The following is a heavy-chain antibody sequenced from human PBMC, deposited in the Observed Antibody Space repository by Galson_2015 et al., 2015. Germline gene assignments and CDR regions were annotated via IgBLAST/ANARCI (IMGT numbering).Heavy chain of an antibody. J-gene: IGHJ4*02. V-gene: IGHV3-23*01. Sequence: SLRLSCAASSFTFSTYAMAWVRQAPGKGLECVSSISNNGRNTYYTDSVRGRFTISRDNSKNMLSLQMNSLRAEDTAVYYCAKGGWKGDYFDYWGQGTLVIVSS. CDR2: ISNNGRNT. CDR1: SFTFSTYA. D-gene: IGHD1-1*01. CDR3: AKGGWKGDYFDY.